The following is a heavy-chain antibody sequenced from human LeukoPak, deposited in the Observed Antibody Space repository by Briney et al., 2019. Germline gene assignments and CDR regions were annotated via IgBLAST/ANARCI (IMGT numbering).Heavy chain of an antibody. CDR2: IYSGGTT. CDR3: TKGDITMIPD. D-gene: IGHD3-22*01. V-gene: IGHV3-53*01. J-gene: IGHJ4*02. CDR1: GFTVSNNY. Sequence: GGSLRLSCAASGFTVSNNYMSWVRQAPGKGLEWVSIIYSGGTTYYVDSVEGRFTISRDNSKNTLFLQMNSLRAEDTAVYYCTKGDITMIPDWGQGTLVTVSS.